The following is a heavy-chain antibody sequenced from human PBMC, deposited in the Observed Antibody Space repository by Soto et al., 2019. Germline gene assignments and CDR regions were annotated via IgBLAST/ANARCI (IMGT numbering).Heavy chain of an antibody. V-gene: IGHV3-30*18. D-gene: IGHD2-15*01. CDR1: GFIFSSYG. J-gene: IGHJ4*02. CDR2: ISYEGSHT. Sequence: QVQLVESGGGVVQPGRSLRLSCAASGFIFSSYGMHWVRQAPGKGLEWVAVISYEGSHTYYADSVKGRFTITRDNSKNTLYLQMNSLRPEDTAVYYCAKEVHWGGGRCSWSEGFDYWGQGTLLTVSS. CDR3: AKEVHWGGGRCSWSEGFDY.